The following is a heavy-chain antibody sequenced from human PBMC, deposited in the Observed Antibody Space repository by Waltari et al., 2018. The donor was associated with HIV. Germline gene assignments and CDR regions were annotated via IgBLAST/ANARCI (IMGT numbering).Heavy chain of an antibody. Sequence: QITLKESGPTLVKPTQTLTLTCTFSGFSLTTSGVGVGWIRQPPGKAPEWLALIYWNDVKRYSPSLKSRLTITQDTSKTQVVLTMTNMDPVDTATYYCAHSRLDRAVAGTLNNLFDPWGQGTLVTVSS. CDR3: AHSRLDRAVAGTLNNLFDP. CDR2: IYWNDVK. J-gene: IGHJ5*02. CDR1: GFSLTTSGVG. V-gene: IGHV2-5*01. D-gene: IGHD6-19*01.